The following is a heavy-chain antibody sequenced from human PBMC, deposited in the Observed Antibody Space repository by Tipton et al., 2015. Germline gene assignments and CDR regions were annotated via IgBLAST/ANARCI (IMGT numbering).Heavy chain of an antibody. D-gene: IGHD6-19*01. CDR1: RFTFSSYA. V-gene: IGHV3-30*03. CDR3: ARGTSVAGTGFLDL. J-gene: IGHJ5*02. CDR2: ISYDGSTE. Sequence: SLRLSCAASRFTFSSYAMHWVRQAPGKGLEWVAVISYDGSTEYYVDSVKGRFTISRDNAENSLHLQMNSLSAEDTAMYYCARGTSVAGTGFLDLWGQGTPVTVSS.